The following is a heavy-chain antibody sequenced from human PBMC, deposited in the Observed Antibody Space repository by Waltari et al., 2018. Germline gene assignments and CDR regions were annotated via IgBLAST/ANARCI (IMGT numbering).Heavy chain of an antibody. CDR3: AEEGDFRAGLFES. V-gene: IGHV4-38-2*02. CDR1: GHSVNNDFY. CDR2: IYHTGST. J-gene: IGHJ4*02. D-gene: IGHD3-16*01. Sequence: QVQLRASGPGLVRSSATLSLSCTVSGHSVNNDFYWAWIRQSPGGGLEWIASIYHTGSTHYNSSLKSRVSISTDMSTKQFFLTLTHLTAADTAVYYCAEEGDFRAGLFESWGQGTLVSVSS.